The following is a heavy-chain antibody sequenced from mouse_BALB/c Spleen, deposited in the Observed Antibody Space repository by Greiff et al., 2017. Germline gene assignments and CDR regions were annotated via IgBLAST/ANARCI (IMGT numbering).Heavy chain of an antibody. Sequence: EVMLVESGGGLVKPGGSLKLSCAASGFTFSDYYMYWVRQTPEKRLEWVATISDGGSYTYYPDSVKGRFTISRDNAKNNLYLQMSSLKSEDTAMYYCAREAMITTTGGYYYAMDYWGQGTSVTVSS. CDR3: AREAMITTTGGYYYAMDY. J-gene: IGHJ4*01. D-gene: IGHD2-4*01. CDR1: GFTFSDYY. CDR2: ISDGGSYT. V-gene: IGHV5-4*02.